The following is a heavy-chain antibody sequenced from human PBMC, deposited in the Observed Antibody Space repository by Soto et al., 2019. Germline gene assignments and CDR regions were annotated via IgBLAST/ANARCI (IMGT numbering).Heavy chain of an antibody. Sequence: QVQLQESGPGLVKPSETLSLTCTVSGGSISSYYWSWIRQPPGKGLEWIGYIYYSGSTNYNPSLKSRVTISVDTSKNQFSLKLSSVTAADTAVYYCARASLWFDPWGQGTLVTVSS. CDR2: IYYSGST. CDR3: ARASLWFDP. CDR1: GGSISSYY. J-gene: IGHJ5*02. V-gene: IGHV4-59*01.